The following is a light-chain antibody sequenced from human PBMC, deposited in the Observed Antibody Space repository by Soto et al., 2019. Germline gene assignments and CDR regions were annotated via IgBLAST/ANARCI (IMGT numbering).Light chain of an antibody. CDR1: SNDVGHSSF. J-gene: IGLJ1*01. CDR2: EVS. Sequence: QSALTQPPSASESPGQSVTISCTGNSNDVGHSSFISWYQQHPGKGPKLIIYEVSKRPPGVPDRFSGSKSGNTASLSVSGLQDEDEADYFCNAQADNGKHVFGTGTKVTVL. CDR3: NAQADNGKHV. V-gene: IGLV2-8*01.